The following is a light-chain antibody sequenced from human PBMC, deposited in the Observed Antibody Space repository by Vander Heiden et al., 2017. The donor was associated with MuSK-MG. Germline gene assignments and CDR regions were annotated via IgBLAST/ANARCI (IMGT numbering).Light chain of an antibody. CDR3: QQRSNWPRT. Sequence: ENVLTQSPDTLSLSPGERETLSCRASQIGSSDVAWYQQKPGQAPRLLIYDASNRATGIPARCSGRWSGTDFTLTISRLEPEDFAVYYCQQRSNWPRTFGQGTRLEIK. CDR2: DAS. V-gene: IGKV3-11*01. J-gene: IGKJ5*01. CDR1: QIGSSD.